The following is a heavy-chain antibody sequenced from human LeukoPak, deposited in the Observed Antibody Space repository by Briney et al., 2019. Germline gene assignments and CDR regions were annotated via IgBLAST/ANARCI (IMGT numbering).Heavy chain of an antibody. Sequence: GGSLRLSCAASGFTFSSYSMTWVRQAPGKGLEWVSSISSSSSYIYYADSVKGRFTISRDNAKSSLYLQMNSLRAEDTAVYYCARSPGYCSSTSCSLDWFDPWGQGTLVTVSS. V-gene: IGHV3-21*01. CDR2: ISSSSSYI. J-gene: IGHJ5*02. D-gene: IGHD2-2*01. CDR1: GFTFSSYS. CDR3: ARSPGYCSSTSCSLDWFDP.